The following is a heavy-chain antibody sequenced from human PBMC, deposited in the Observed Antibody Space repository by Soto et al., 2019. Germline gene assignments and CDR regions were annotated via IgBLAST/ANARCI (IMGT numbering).Heavy chain of an antibody. D-gene: IGHD6-6*01. J-gene: IGHJ5*02. CDR2: IYYSGST. CDR3: ARTYSSSSPYNWFYP. V-gene: IGHV4-59*08. CDR1: GGSISSYY. Sequence: PSETLSLTCTVSGGSISSYYWSWSRQPPGKGLEWIGYIYYSGSTNYNPSLKSRVTISVDTSKNQFSLQLSSVTAADTAVYYCARTYSSSSPYNWFYPWGQGTLVPVAS.